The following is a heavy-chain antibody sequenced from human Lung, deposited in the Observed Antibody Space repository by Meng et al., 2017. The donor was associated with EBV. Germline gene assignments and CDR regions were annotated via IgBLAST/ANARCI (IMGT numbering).Heavy chain of an antibody. CDR2: INHGGST. J-gene: IGHJ4*02. V-gene: IGHV4-34*01. CDR1: GGSFSTYY. Sequence: QVQLQRWAAGLLKPSETLSLTCAVYGGSFSTYYGSWLRQSPGKGLAWIGEINHGGSTNYNPSLKSRVTISVVTSKTQFSLKVTSVTAADTAVYYCARDRTTGRYFDYWGQGTLVTVSS. D-gene: IGHD4-11*01. CDR3: ARDRTTGRYFDY.